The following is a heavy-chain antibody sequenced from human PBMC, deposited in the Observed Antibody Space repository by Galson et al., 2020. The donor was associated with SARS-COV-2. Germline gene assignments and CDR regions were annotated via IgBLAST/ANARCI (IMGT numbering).Heavy chain of an antibody. CDR1: GCSISSYY. CDR3: AREGYSGSYYYYYYYGMDV. D-gene: IGHD1-26*01. CDR2: MYTSGST. J-gene: IGHJ6*02. V-gene: IGHV4-4*07. Sequence: SQTLSLTCTVSGCSISSYYWSWIRQPAGKGLEWIGRMYTSGSTNYNPSLKSRVTMSVDTSKNQFSLKLSSVTAADTAVYYCAREGYSGSYYYYYYYGMDVWGQGTTVTVSS.